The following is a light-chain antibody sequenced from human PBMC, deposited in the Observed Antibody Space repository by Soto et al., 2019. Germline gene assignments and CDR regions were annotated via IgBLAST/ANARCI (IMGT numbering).Light chain of an antibody. CDR2: DAS. V-gene: IGKV1-33*01. J-gene: IGKJ4*01. CDR1: QDISKY. Sequence: DIQMTQSPSSLSASVGDRITITCQASQDISKYLNWYQHKPGKAPKLLIYDASNFETGVPSRFSGSGSGTVFTFTISSLQPEDIATYYCQQYDNLPLTFGGGTKVEIK. CDR3: QQYDNLPLT.